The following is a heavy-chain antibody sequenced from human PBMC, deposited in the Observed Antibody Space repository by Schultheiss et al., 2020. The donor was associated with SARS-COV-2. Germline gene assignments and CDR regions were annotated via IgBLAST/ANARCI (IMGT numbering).Heavy chain of an antibody. CDR2: ISPSGGST. CDR3: ARDSGSYEGGFDY. J-gene: IGHJ4*02. Sequence: ASVKVSCKASGYTFTRYYIHWVRQAPGQGLEWMGIISPSGGSTNYAQKFQGRVTMTRDTSTSTVYMELRSLRSEDTAVYYCARDSGSYEGGFDYWGQGTLVTVSS. V-gene: IGHV1-46*01. CDR1: GYTFTRYY. D-gene: IGHD1-26*01.